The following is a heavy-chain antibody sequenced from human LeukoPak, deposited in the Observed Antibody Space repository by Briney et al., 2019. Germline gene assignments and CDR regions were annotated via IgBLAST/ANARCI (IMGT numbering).Heavy chain of an antibody. D-gene: IGHD5-18*01. CDR3: GRVPGYSYGLVDY. J-gene: IGHJ4*02. CDR1: RARFTSNW. V-gene: IGHV5-51*01. Sequence: GEPLKISCKGSRARFTSNWIGWVRQMPGKGLEWMGIIYPGDSDTRYSPSFQGQVTISAHKSISTAYLQGSSLKASDTAMYFCGRVPGYSYGLVDYWGQGALVTVSS. CDR2: IYPGDSDT.